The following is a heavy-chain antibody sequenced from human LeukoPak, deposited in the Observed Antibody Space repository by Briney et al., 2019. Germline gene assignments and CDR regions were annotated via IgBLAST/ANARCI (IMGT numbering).Heavy chain of an antibody. Sequence: LPGGSLRLSCAAPGFTFSTYAMNWVRQAPGKGLEWVSTISGSGGGTYYADSVKGRFTVSRDNSKNTLYLQMNSLRAGDTAVYYCAKDSIAVAGSFDYWGQGTLVSVSS. D-gene: IGHD6-19*01. V-gene: IGHV3-23*01. CDR2: ISGSGGGT. J-gene: IGHJ4*02. CDR3: AKDSIAVAGSFDY. CDR1: GFTFSTYA.